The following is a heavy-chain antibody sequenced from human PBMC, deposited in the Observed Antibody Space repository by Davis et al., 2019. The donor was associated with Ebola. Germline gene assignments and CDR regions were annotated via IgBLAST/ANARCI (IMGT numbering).Heavy chain of an antibody. J-gene: IGHJ6*03. Sequence: ASVQVSCKASGYTFTGYYMHWVRQAPGQGLEWMGWINPNSGGTNYPQKFQGRLTMTRDTSISTAYMELSRLRSDDTAVYYCARGQTWGFLEYRSGGMDVWGKGTTVTVSS. CDR2: INPNSGGT. D-gene: IGHD3-3*01. V-gene: IGHV1-2*02. CDR1: GYTFTGYY. CDR3: ARGQTWGFLEYRSGGMDV.